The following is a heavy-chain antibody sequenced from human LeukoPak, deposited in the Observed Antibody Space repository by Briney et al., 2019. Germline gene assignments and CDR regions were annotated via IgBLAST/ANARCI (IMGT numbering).Heavy chain of an antibody. CDR2: IYYSGTT. CDR3: ARGGKYSSSPDY. J-gene: IGHJ4*02. V-gene: IGHV4-59*01. Sequence: SETLSLTCTVSGGSISSYYWTWIRQPPGKGLEWIGYIYYSGTTYYNPSLKSRVTISLDTSKNKFSLNLTSVNVADTAVYYCARGGKYSSSPDYWGQGTLVTVSS. D-gene: IGHD6-6*01. CDR1: GGSISSYY.